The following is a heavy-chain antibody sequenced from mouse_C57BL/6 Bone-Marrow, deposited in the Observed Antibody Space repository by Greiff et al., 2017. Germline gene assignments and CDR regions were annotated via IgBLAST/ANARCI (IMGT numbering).Heavy chain of an antibody. CDR1: GYTFTSYW. D-gene: IGHD2-4*01. CDR3: AREIYYDYDGPYGYFDV. J-gene: IGHJ1*03. V-gene: IGHV1-69*01. Sequence: QVQLQQPGAELVMPGASVKLSCKASGYTFTSYWMHWVKQRPGQGLEWIGEIDPSDSYTNYNQKFKGKSTLTVDKSSSTAYMQLSSLTSEDSAVYYCAREIYYDYDGPYGYFDVWGTGTTVTVSS. CDR2: IDPSDSYT.